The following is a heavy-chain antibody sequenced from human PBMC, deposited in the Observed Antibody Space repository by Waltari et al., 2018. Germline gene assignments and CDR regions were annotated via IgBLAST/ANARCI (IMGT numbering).Heavy chain of an antibody. J-gene: IGHJ5*02. CDR1: GFTVRTNH. D-gene: IGHD5-12*01. Sequence: EGQLVESGGGLIQPGGSLRLSCVAAGFTVRTNHMSWVRQAPGKGLEWVSVLHAGGAAYYAESVKGRFTVSRDNSKNTLYLQMNSLRDEDTAIYFCARAGLGSPSQWLQLLDLWGQGTLVTVSS. CDR3: ARAGLGSPSQWLQLLDL. CDR2: LHAGGAA. V-gene: IGHV3-53*01.